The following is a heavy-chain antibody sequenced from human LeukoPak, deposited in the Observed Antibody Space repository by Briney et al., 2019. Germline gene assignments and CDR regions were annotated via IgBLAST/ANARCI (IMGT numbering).Heavy chain of an antibody. J-gene: IGHJ4*02. V-gene: IGHV3-53*01. CDR3: AKMGLKQWPYNYFDY. Sequence: GGSLRLSCAASGFTVSSNYMSWVRQAPGKGLQWVSVIYSGGRTYYADSVKGRFTISRDNSKNTLYLQMNSLRAEDTAVYYCAKMGLKQWPYNYFDYWGQGTLVTVSS. CDR2: IYSGGRT. CDR1: GFTVSSNY. D-gene: IGHD6-19*01.